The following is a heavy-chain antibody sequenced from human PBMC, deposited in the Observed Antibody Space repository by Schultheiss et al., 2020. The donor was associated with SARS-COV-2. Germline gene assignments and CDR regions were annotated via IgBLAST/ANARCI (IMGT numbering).Heavy chain of an antibody. Sequence: SETLSLTCTVSGGSVSSANYYWSWIRQPPGKGLEWIGYIYYSGSTNYNPSLKSRVTMSVDTSKNQFSLKLSSVTAADTAVYYCAKTNYYDSSGYSPPYGMDVWGQGTTVTVSS. CDR2: IYYSGST. CDR3: AKTNYYDSSGYSPPYGMDV. D-gene: IGHD3-22*01. V-gene: IGHV4-61*01. J-gene: IGHJ6*02. CDR1: GGSVSSANYY.